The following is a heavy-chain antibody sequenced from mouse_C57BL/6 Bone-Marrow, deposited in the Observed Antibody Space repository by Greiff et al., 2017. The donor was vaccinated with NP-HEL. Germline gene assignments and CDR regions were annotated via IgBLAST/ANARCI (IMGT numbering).Heavy chain of an antibody. V-gene: IGHV14-4*01. CDR2: IDPENGDT. J-gene: IGHJ1*03. D-gene: IGHD1-1*01. CDR1: GFNIKDDY. Sequence: EVQLQQSGAELVRPGASVKLSCSASGFNIKDDYMHWVKQRPEQGLEWIGWIDPENGDTEFASKFQGKATITADTSSNTAYLQLGSVTSEDTAVYYCTTVYYGSSYWYLDVWGTGTTVTVSS. CDR3: TTVYYGSSYWYLDV.